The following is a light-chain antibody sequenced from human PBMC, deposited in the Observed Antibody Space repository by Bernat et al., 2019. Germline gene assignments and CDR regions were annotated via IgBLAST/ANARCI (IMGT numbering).Light chain of an antibody. CDR2: AAS. V-gene: IGKV1-9*01. Sequence: DIQLTQSPSFLSASVGDRVTITCRASQGINSYLAWYQQNPGKPPKVLIYAASSLQSGVPSRFSGSGSGTDFTLTISSLQPEDSATYYCQQLKSYPYTVGQGTKLEI. J-gene: IGKJ2*01. CDR1: QGINSY. CDR3: QQLKSYPYT.